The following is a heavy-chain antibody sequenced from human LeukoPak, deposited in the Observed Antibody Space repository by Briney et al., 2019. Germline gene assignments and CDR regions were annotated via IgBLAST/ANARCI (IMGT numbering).Heavy chain of an antibody. Sequence: PGGSLRLSCAASGFTFSSYAMTWVRQAPGKGLEWVSGISGSGGSTHYADSVKGRFTISRDNSKNTLYLQMNSLRAEDTAVYYCAKDTYTHSGPYYLYYFDYWGQGTLVTVSS. V-gene: IGHV3-23*01. J-gene: IGHJ4*02. CDR3: AKDTYTHSGPYYLYYFDY. CDR2: ISGSGGST. CDR1: GFTFSSYA. D-gene: IGHD1-26*01.